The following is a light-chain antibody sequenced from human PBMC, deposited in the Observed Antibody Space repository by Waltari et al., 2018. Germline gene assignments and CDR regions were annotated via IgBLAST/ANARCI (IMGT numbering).Light chain of an antibody. J-gene: IGKJ1*01. Sequence: IMLTQSPGTLSLSPGERATLSCRASQSISRYLAWYQQNPGQAPRPLIYGASTRATGIPDRFSGSGSGTDFSLTSSGLEPEDSAVYYGQHNFRLPATFGQGTKVEIK. CDR1: QSISRY. CDR2: GAS. CDR3: QHNFRLPAT. V-gene: IGKV3-20*01.